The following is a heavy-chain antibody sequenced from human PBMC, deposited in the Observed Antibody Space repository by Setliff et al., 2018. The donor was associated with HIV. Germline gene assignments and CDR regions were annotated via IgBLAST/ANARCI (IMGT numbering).Heavy chain of an antibody. CDR2: IYYSGST. V-gene: IGHV4-39*01. Sequence: LSLTCTVSGDSTSSSSSYWGWIRQPPGKGLEWIGIIYYSGSTYYNPSLKSRVTISVDTSKNQFSLKLNSVTAADTAVYYCARSSYYGSGSYTDYWGQGTLVTVSS. J-gene: IGHJ4*02. CDR1: GDSTSSSSSY. D-gene: IGHD3-10*01. CDR3: ARSSYYGSGSYTDY.